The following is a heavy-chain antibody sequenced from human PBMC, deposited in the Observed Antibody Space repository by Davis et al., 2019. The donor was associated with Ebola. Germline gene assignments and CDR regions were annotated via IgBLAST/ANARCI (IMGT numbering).Heavy chain of an antibody. J-gene: IGHJ4*02. CDR1: GYTFTSYD. V-gene: IGHV1-8*03. CDR3: ARVGGGTGGTYFDY. D-gene: IGHD3-10*01. Sequence: ASVKVSCKASGYTFTSYDINWVRQATGQGLEWMGWMNPNSGNTGYAQKFQGRVTITRNTSISTAYMELSSLGSEDTAVYYWARVGGGTGGTYFDYWGQGTLVTVSS. CDR2: MNPNSGNT.